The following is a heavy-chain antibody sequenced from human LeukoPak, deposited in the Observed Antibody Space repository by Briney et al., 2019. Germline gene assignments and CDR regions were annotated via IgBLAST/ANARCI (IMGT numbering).Heavy chain of an antibody. CDR2: ITGSGPYM. CDR1: GFTFSTFA. D-gene: IGHD3-10*01. CDR3: VRDVGAVRGEVYFDY. V-gene: IGHV3-21*06. Sequence: GGSLRLPCAASGFTFSTFAMHWVRLSPGKGLEWVSSITGSGPYMLYADSVKHRFTISRDNTKNLLYLEMNSLRAEDTAMYFCVRDVGAVRGEVYFDYWGQGTLVTVSS. J-gene: IGHJ4*02.